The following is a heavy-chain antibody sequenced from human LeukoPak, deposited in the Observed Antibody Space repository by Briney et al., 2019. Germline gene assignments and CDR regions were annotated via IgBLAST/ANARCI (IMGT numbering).Heavy chain of an antibody. CDR1: GFTFSYYS. Sequence: PGGSLRLSCAPPGFTFSYYSMNWVRQAPGKGLEWISYSNTDGTISYADSVKGRFTISRDNAENSLYLQMNSLRDEDTAVYFCVRDRDYAFDFWGQGTMVTVSS. V-gene: IGHV3-48*02. CDR2: SNTDGTI. CDR3: VRDRDYAFDF. J-gene: IGHJ3*01.